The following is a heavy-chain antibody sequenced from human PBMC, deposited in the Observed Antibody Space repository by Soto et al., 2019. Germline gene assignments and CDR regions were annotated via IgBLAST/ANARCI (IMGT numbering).Heavy chain of an antibody. CDR2: IYPGDSDT. CDR1: GYSFTSYW. Sequence: GESLKISCKGSGYSFTSYWIGWVRQMPGKGLEWMGIIYPGDSDTRYSPSFQGQVTISADKSISTAYLQWGSLKASDTAMYYCARQYDFWSGYPNWFDPWGQGTLVTVSS. D-gene: IGHD3-3*01. J-gene: IGHJ5*02. CDR3: ARQYDFWSGYPNWFDP. V-gene: IGHV5-51*01.